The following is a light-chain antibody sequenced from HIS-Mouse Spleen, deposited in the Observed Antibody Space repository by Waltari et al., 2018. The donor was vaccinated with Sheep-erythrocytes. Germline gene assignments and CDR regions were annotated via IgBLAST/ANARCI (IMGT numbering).Light chain of an antibody. CDR2: AAS. CDR1: PGISSW. CDR3: QQANSFPIT. J-gene: IGKJ5*01. Sequence: DIQMTQSPSSVSASVGDRVTITRRASPGISSWVAGYQQKPRKAPKHLIYAASSFQSGVPSRFSGSGSGTDFTLTISSLQPEDFATYYCQQANSFPITLGQGTRLEIK. V-gene: IGKV1-12*01.